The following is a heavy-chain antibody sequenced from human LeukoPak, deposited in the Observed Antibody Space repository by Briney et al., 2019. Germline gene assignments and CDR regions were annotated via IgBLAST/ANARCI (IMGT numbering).Heavy chain of an antibody. CDR3: ARSWNYNTGYFQH. V-gene: IGHV3-30*01. J-gene: IGHJ1*01. CDR2: ISYDGSYK. D-gene: IGHD1-7*01. Sequence: GRSLGLSCAAPGFTFSSYAMHWDRQAPGKGLEWVALISYDGSYKVYADSVKGRFTISRDNSKNTLYLQMNSLRAEDTAVYYCARSWNYNTGYFQHWGQGTLVTVSS. CDR1: GFTFSSYA.